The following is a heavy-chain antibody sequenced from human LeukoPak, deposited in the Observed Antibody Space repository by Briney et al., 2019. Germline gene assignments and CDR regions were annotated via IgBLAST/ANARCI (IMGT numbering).Heavy chain of an antibody. V-gene: IGHV3-53*01. D-gene: IGHD3-10*01. Sequence: GGSLRLSCAASGFTVSSNYMSWVRQAPGKGLEWVSVIYSGGSTYYADSVKGRFTISRDNSKNTLYLQMNSLRAEDTAVYYCARGYHLIFGEPRRGAFDIWGQGTMVTVSS. J-gene: IGHJ3*02. CDR3: ARGYHLIFGEPRRGAFDI. CDR1: GFTVSSNY. CDR2: IYSGGST.